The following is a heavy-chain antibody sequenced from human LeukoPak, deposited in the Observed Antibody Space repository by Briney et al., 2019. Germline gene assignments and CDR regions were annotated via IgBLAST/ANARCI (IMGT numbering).Heavy chain of an antibody. CDR2: ISSSSSTI. Sequence: PGGSPRLSCAASGFTFSDYYMSWIRQAPGKGLEWVSYISSSSSTIYYADSVKGRFTISRDNAKNSLYLQMNSLRDEDTAVYYCARHGYSSGWYIFDYWGQGTLVTVSS. CDR3: ARHGYSSGWYIFDY. V-gene: IGHV3-11*04. J-gene: IGHJ4*02. D-gene: IGHD6-19*01. CDR1: GFTFSDYY.